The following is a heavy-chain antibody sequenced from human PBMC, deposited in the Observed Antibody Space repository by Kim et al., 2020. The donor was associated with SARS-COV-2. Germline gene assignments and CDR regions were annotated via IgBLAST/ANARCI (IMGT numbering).Heavy chain of an antibody. D-gene: IGHD1-26*01. V-gene: IGHV4-59*13. CDR2: IYYSGST. CDR3: ARDPGGSYGALDY. CDR1: GGSISSYY. J-gene: IGHJ4*02. Sequence: SETLSLTCTVSGGSISSYYWSWIRQPPGKGLEWIGYIYYSGSTNYNPSLKSRVTISVDTSKNQFSLKLSSVTAADTAVYYCARDPGGSYGALDYWGQGTLVTVSS.